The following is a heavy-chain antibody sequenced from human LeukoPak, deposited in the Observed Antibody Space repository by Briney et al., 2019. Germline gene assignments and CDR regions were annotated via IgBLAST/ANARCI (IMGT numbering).Heavy chain of an antibody. D-gene: IGHD3-16*02. J-gene: IGHJ4*02. CDR2: IYYSART. Sequence: SETLSLTCAVSRGSISSGGYSWSWIRQPPGKGLEWIGYIYYSARTYYNPSLKSRVTISVDTSKNQFSLKLSSVTAADTAVYYCARLTRKYDYVWGSYRYPYYFDYWGQGTLVTVSS. CDR1: RGSISSGGYS. V-gene: IGHV4-30-4*07. CDR3: ARLTRKYDYVWGSYRYPYYFDY.